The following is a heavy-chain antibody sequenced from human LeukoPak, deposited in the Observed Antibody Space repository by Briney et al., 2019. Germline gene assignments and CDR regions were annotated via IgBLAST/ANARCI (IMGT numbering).Heavy chain of an antibody. D-gene: IGHD3-22*01. CDR1: GFTFSSYW. CDR3: ARGPDYDSSGRLYYFDY. CDR2: IKQDGSEK. V-gene: IGHV3-7*01. Sequence: GGSLRLSCAASGFTFSSYWMSWVRQAPGKGLEWVANIKQDGSEKYYVDSVRGRFTISRDNAKNSLYLQMNSLRAEDTAVYYCARGPDYDSSGRLYYFDYWGQGTLVTVSS. J-gene: IGHJ4*02.